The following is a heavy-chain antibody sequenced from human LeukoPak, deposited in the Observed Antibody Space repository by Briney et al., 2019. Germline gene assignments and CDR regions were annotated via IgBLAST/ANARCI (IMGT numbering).Heavy chain of an antibody. CDR2: IIPIFGTA. V-gene: IGHV1-69*05. CDR1: GGTFSSYA. Sequence: ASVKVSCKASGGTFSSYAISWVRQAPGQGLEWVGGIIPIFGTANYAQKFQGRVTITTDESTSTAYMELSSLRSEDTAVYYCARDLGLAPEYYYDSSGQYYYYMDVWGKGTTVTVSS. CDR3: ARDLGLAPEYYYDSSGQYYYYMDV. D-gene: IGHD3-22*01. J-gene: IGHJ6*03.